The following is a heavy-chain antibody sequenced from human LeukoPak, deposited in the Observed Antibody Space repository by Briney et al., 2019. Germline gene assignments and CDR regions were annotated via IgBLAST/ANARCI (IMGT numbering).Heavy chain of an antibody. CDR2: IYYSGST. J-gene: IGHJ4*02. CDR1: GGSISSSGYY. D-gene: IGHD3-9*01. Sequence: SETLSLTCTVSGGSISSSGYYWGWIRQPPGKGLEWIGSIYYSGSTYYNPSLKSRVTISVDTSKNQFSLKLSSVTAADTAVYYCARRPWYYDILTGYYYFDYWGQGTWSPSPQ. V-gene: IGHV4-39*01. CDR3: ARRPWYYDILTGYYYFDY.